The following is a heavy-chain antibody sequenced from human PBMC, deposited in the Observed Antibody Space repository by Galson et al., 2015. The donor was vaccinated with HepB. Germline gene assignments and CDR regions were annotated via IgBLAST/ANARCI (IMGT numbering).Heavy chain of an antibody. J-gene: IGHJ6*03. D-gene: IGHD3-16*01. CDR1: GHTLTELS. CDR2: YDPEEGET. V-gene: IGHV1-24*01. CDR3: ATGLTSLLGEEYMDL. Sequence: SVKVSCKVSGHTLTELSMHWVRQAPGKGLEWMGGYDPEEGETISTQKFQARLMMTEDTSTDTAYMELNSLISEDTAVYYCATGLTSLLGEEYMDLWGEGTTVTVSS.